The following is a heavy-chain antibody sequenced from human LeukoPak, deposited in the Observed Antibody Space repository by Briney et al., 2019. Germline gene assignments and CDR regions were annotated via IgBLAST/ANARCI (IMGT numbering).Heavy chain of an antibody. CDR1: GYAFTGYY. Sequence: ASVKVSCKASGYAFTGYYMHWVRQAPGQGLEWMGWINPNSGGTNYAQKFQGRVTMTRDTSISTAYMELSRLRSDDTAVYYCARAAENVRGAFDIWGQGTMVTVSS. CDR2: INPNSGGT. CDR3: ARAAENVRGAFDI. J-gene: IGHJ3*02. V-gene: IGHV1-2*02.